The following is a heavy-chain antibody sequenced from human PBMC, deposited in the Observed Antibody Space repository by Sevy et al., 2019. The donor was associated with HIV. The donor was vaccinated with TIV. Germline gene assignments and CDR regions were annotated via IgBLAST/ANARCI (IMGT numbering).Heavy chain of an antibody. Sequence: ASVKVSCKASGYTFTGYYMHWVRQAPGQGLEWMGWINPNSGGTNYAQKFQGRVTMTRDPSIRTAYMELSRLRADDTAVYYCARRHSLGYCTNGVCPWGQGTLVTVSS. CDR1: GYTFTGYY. D-gene: IGHD2-8*01. J-gene: IGHJ5*02. CDR3: ARRHSLGYCTNGVCP. V-gene: IGHV1-2*02. CDR2: INPNSGGT.